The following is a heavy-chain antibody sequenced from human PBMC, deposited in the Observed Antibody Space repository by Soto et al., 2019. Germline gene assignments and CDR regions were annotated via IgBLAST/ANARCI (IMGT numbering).Heavy chain of an antibody. CDR2: ISISSRTI. J-gene: IGHJ5*02. V-gene: IGHV3-48*02. D-gene: IGHD6-13*01. Sequence: VQLVESGGGVVQPGRSLRLSCAASGFTFRSYSMNWVRQAPGKGLEWVSYISISSRTIYYADSVKGRFTISRDDAKNSLYLQMNSLRDEDTSVYYCARDNGIAGSFDPWGQGTLVTVSS. CDR3: ARDNGIAGSFDP. CDR1: GFTFRSYS.